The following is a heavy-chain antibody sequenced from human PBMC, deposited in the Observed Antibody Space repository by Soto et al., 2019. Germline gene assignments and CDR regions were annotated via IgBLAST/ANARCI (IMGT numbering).Heavy chain of an antibody. CDR2: IWYDGSNK. CDR3: ARDGNPGLRLGWFDP. CDR1: GFTFSSYG. D-gene: IGHD4-17*01. Sequence: GGSLRLSCAASGFTFSSYGMHWVRQAPGKGLEWVAVIWYDGSNKYYAGSVKGRFTISRDNSKNTLYLQMNSLRAEDTAVYYCARDGNPGLRLGWFDPWGQGTLVTVSS. J-gene: IGHJ5*02. V-gene: IGHV3-33*01.